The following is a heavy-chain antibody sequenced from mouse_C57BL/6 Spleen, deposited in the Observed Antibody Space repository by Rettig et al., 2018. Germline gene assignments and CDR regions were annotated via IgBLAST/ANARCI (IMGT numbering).Heavy chain of an antibody. CDR3: ARIYDGFFGDY. D-gene: IGHD2-3*01. CDR2: IHPNSGSS. CDR1: GYTFTSYW. Sequence: PGASVKLSCKASGYTFTSYWMHWVKQRPGQGLEWIGMIHPNSGSSNYNEKFKNKATLTVDKSSSTAYMQLSSLTSEDSAVYYCARIYDGFFGDYWGQGTTLTVSS. V-gene: IGHV1-64*01. J-gene: IGHJ2*01.